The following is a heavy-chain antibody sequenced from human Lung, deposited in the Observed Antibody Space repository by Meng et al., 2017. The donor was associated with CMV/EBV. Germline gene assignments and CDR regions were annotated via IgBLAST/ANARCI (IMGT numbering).Heavy chain of an antibody. CDR2: INYSGTT. J-gene: IGHJ4*02. V-gene: IGHV4-34*01. CDR1: GGSLNGYY. Sequence: GSLRLSXAVYGGSLNGYYWSWIRQPPGKGLEWIAEINYSGTTNYSPSLKSRVTISLHSSKNQFSLNLNSVTAADTAVYYCARAYCSSTSCPEGYWGQGSLVTFSS. CDR3: ARAYCSSTSCPEGY. D-gene: IGHD2-2*01.